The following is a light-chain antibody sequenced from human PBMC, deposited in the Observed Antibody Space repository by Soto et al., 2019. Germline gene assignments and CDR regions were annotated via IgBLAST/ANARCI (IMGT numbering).Light chain of an antibody. CDR2: KAS. J-gene: IGKJ1*01. CDR1: QSISGR. CDR3: QQYVSDSRM. Sequence: DIEMTQSPSTLSASVGDRVTITCRASQSISGRLAWYQQKPGKPPKFLIYKASSLYIGVPSRFSGRRSGTEFSLPISGLRREDFATYYCQQYVSDSRMFGQGTKVEIK. V-gene: IGKV1-5*03.